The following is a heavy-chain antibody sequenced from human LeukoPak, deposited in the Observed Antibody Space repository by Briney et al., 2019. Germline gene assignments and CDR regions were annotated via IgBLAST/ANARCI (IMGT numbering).Heavy chain of an antibody. V-gene: IGHV3-30*02. Sequence: GGSLRLSCAASGFTFSSYGMHWVRQAPGKGLEWVAFIRYDGSNKYYADSVKGRFTISRDNSKNTLYLQMNSLRADDTAVYYCATEASSRGSYPAFPDYWGQGTLATVSS. CDR2: IRYDGSNK. CDR1: GFTFSSYG. CDR3: ATEASSRGSYPAFPDY. J-gene: IGHJ4*02. D-gene: IGHD6-6*01.